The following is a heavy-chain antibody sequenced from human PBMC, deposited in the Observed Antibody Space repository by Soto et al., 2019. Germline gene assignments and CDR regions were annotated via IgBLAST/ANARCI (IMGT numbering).Heavy chain of an antibody. CDR3: AEVSIAVAGYHHCFDY. D-gene: IGHD6-19*01. V-gene: IGHV3-23*01. J-gene: IGHJ4*02. CDR1: GFTFSSYA. CDR2: ISGSGENT. Sequence: EVQLLESGGGLVQPGGFLRLSCAASGFTFSSYAMSWVRQAPGKGLDWVSVISGSGENTYYADSVKGRFTISRDNSKNSLYLQMNSLRAEDTAVYYCAEVSIAVAGYHHCFDYWGQGTLVTVSS.